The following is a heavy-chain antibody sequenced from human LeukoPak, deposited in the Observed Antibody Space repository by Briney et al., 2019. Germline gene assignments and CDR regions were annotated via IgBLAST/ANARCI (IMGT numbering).Heavy chain of an antibody. CDR1: GGSLSSGDYY. CDR2: IFHSGNT. Sequence: PSQTLSLTCTVSGGSLSSGDYYWRWIRQPPGMGLEWIGYIFHSGNTYYNPSLKSRLTTSVDTPSNQFSLKLRSVTAADTAVYYCARGGTRITIVGVVINDFDYWGEGTLVTVSS. J-gene: IGHJ4*02. D-gene: IGHD3-3*01. V-gene: IGHV4-30-4*08. CDR3: ARGGTRITIVGVVINDFDY.